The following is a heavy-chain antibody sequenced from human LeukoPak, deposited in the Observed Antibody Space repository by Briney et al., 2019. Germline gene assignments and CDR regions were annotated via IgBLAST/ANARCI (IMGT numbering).Heavy chain of an antibody. J-gene: IGHJ3*02. V-gene: IGHV3-11*04. CDR3: ARDTSLLWFGESDAFDI. CDR2: ISSSGSTI. CDR1: GFTFSDYY. D-gene: IGHD3-10*01. Sequence: GGSLRLSCAASGFTFSDYYMSWIRQAPGKGLEWVSYISSSGSTIYYADSVKGRFTISRDNAKNSLYLQMNSLRAEDTAVYYFARDTSLLWFGESDAFDIWGQGTMVTVSS.